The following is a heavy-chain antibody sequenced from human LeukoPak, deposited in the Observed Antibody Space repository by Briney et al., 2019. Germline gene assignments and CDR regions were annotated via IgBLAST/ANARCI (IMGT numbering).Heavy chain of an antibody. D-gene: IGHD6-13*01. CDR3: ARVRRSIAAAGHWFDP. Sequence: SETLSLTCPVSGGSISSYYWSWIRQPPGKGLEWIGYIYYSGSTYYNPSLKSRVTISVDTSKNQFSLKLSSVTAADTAVYYCARVRRSIAAAGHWFDPWGQGTLVTVSS. CDR2: IYYSGST. CDR1: GGSISSYY. J-gene: IGHJ5*02. V-gene: IGHV4-59*06.